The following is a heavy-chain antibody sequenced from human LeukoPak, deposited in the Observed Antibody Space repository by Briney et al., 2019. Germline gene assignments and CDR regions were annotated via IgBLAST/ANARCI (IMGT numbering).Heavy chain of an antibody. V-gene: IGHV3-9*01. CDR1: GFTFDDYA. J-gene: IGHJ4*02. CDR2: ISWNSGSI. CDR3: AKGGFGELLISSGFDY. Sequence: PGGSLRLSCAASGFTFDDYAMHWVRQAPGKGLEWVSGISWNSGSIGYADSVEGRFIISRDNAKNSLYLQMNSLRAEDTALYYCAKGGFGELLISSGFDYWGQGTLVTVSS. D-gene: IGHD3-10*01.